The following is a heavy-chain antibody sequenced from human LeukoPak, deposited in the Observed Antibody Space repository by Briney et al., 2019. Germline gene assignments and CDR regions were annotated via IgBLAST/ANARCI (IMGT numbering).Heavy chain of an antibody. CDR3: AREGSSWYREFDY. CDR2: INAGNGNT. J-gene: IGHJ4*02. D-gene: IGHD6-13*01. V-gene: IGHV1-3*01. CDR1: GYTFTIYA. Sequence: ASVNVSCTASGYTFTIYAMHWVRQAPGQRLEWMGWINAGNGNTKYSQKFQGRVTITRDTSASTAYMELSSLRSEDTAVYYCAREGSSWYREFDYWGQGTLVTVSS.